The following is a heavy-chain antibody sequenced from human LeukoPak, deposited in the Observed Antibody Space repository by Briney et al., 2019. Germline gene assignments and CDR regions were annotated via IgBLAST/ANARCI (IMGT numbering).Heavy chain of an antibody. CDR3: ARGRASGTMVRGVIPPPDY. V-gene: IGHV3-11*01. D-gene: IGHD3-10*01. CDR2: ISSSGSTI. CDR1: GFTFSDYY. Sequence: GGSLRLSCAASGFTFSDYYMSWIRQAPGKGLEWVSYISSSGSTIYYADSVKGRFTISRDNAKNSLYLQTNSLRAEDTAVYYCARGRASGTMVRGVIPPPDYWGQGTLVTVSS. J-gene: IGHJ4*02.